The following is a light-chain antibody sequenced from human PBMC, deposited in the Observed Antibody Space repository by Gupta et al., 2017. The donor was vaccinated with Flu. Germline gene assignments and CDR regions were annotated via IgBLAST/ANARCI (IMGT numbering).Light chain of an antibody. Sequence: QSALTQPASVSGSPGQSITISCTGTSSDVGSYNLVSWYQQHPGKAPKLMIYEGSKRSSGVSNRFSGSKSGNTASLTISGLQAEDEADYYCCSYAGSSTFGVVFGGGTKLTVL. CDR2: EGS. V-gene: IGLV2-23*03. CDR3: CSYAGSSTFGVV. CDR1: SSDVGSYNL. J-gene: IGLJ2*01.